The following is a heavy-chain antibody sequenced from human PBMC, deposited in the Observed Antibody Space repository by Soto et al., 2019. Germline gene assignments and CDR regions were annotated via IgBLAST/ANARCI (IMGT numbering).Heavy chain of an antibody. CDR1: GFTFSSYS. CDR3: ARTLGHSSGWDELNWCDP. Sequence: EVQLVESGGGLVQPGGSLRLSCAASGFTFSSYSMNWVRQAPGKGLEWVSYISSSSSTIYYADSVKGRFTISRDNAKHSLYLQMNSLSDEDTAVYYCARTLGHSSGWDELNWCDPWGQGTLVPVSS. D-gene: IGHD6-19*01. CDR2: ISSSSSTI. V-gene: IGHV3-48*02. J-gene: IGHJ5*02.